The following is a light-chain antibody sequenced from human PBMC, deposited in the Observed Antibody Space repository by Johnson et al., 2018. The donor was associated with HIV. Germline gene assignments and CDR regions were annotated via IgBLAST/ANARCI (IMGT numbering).Light chain of an antibody. CDR1: SCDIGNNY. CDR2: DNN. CDR3: GTWDSSLSAPRV. J-gene: IGLJ1*01. V-gene: IGLV1-51*01. Sequence: QSVLTQPPSVSAAPGQKVTISCSGSSCDIGNNYVSCHQQFPGTAPKLLIYDNNKRPSGIPDRFSGSKSGTSATLGITGLQTGDEADYYCGTWDSSLSAPRVFGTGTKVTVL.